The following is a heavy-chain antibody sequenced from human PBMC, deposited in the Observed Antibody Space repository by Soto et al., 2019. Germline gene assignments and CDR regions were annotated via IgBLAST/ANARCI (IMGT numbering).Heavy chain of an antibody. CDR1: GGSIRSTSYY. Sequence: SETLSLTCSVSGGSIRSTSYYWGRIRQPPGKGLEWIGSIYYSGSIYHNPSLKNRVTLSLDESKNEFSLNMDSVTAADTAIYYCVRSVILSGGSYKGLIRLHYFDTWGPGTLVTVSS. J-gene: IGHJ4*02. D-gene: IGHD3-3*01. CDR3: VRSVILSGGSYKGLIRLHYFDT. CDR2: IYYSGSI. V-gene: IGHV4-39*07.